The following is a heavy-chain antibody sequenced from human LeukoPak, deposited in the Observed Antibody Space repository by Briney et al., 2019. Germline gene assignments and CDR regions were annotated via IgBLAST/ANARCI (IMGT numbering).Heavy chain of an antibody. CDR2: IYYSGST. V-gene: IGHV4-31*03. CDR3: ARVSLRNWFDP. J-gene: IGHJ5*02. D-gene: IGHD5/OR15-5a*01. CDR1: GGSISSGGYY. Sequence: SETLSLTCTVSGGSISSGGYYWSWIRQHPGKGLEWIGYIYYSGSTYYNPSLKSRVTISVDTSKNQFSLELSSVTAADTAVYYCARVSLRNWFDPWGQGTLVTVSS.